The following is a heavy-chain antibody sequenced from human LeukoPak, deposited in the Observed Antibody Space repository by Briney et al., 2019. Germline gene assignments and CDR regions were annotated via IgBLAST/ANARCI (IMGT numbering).Heavy chain of an antibody. V-gene: IGHV4-38-2*02. D-gene: IGHD1-26*01. CDR1: GYSISSGYY. CDR3: ARASGSHGWFDP. J-gene: IGHJ5*02. CDR2: IYHSGST. Sequence: PSETLSLTCTVSGYSISSGYYWGWIRQPPGKGLEWIGSIYHSGSTYYNPSLKSRVTISVDTSKNQFSLKLSSVTAADTAVYYCARASGSHGWFDPWGQGTLVTVSS.